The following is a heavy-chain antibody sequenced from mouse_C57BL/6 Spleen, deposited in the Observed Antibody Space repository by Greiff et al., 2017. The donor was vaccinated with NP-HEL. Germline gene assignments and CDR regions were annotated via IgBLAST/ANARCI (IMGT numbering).Heavy chain of an antibody. Sequence: QVQLKQSGAELVKPGASVKLSCKASGYTFTEYTIHWVKQRSGQGLEWIGWFYPGSGSIKYNEKFKDKATLTADNSSSTVYMELSRLTSEDSAVYFCARHEDYDGYPLYFDYWGQGTTLTVSS. D-gene: IGHD2-3*01. CDR3: ARHEDYDGYPLYFDY. J-gene: IGHJ2*01. CDR1: GYTFTEYT. V-gene: IGHV1-62-2*01. CDR2: FYPGSGSI.